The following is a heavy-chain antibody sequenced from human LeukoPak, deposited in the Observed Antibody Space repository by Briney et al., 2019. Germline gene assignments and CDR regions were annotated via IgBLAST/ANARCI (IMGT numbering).Heavy chain of an antibody. Sequence: ASVTVSCKASGYTFTSYAIHWVRQAPGQGLEWMGWISAYNGNTNYAQKLQGRVTMTTDTSTSTAYMELRSLRSDDTAVYYCARAEDLLWFGEIPNWFDPWGQGTLVTVSS. CDR2: ISAYNGNT. J-gene: IGHJ5*02. V-gene: IGHV1-18*01. CDR3: ARAEDLLWFGEIPNWFDP. D-gene: IGHD3-10*01. CDR1: GYTFTSYA.